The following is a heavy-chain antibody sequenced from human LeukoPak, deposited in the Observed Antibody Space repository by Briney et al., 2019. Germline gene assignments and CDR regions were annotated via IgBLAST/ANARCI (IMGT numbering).Heavy chain of an antibody. Sequence: GGSLRLSCAASGFTFSSYGIHWVRQSPGKGLEWVAVVSYLGDDQFYAESVKGRFTISRDNSKKTVFLQMNSLRGEDTAVYYCAKDRSSGPHYYYGMDVWGRGTTVIVSS. J-gene: IGHJ6*02. V-gene: IGHV3-30*18. CDR3: AKDRSSGPHYYYGMDV. CDR2: VSYLGDDQ. D-gene: IGHD3-22*01. CDR1: GFTFSSYG.